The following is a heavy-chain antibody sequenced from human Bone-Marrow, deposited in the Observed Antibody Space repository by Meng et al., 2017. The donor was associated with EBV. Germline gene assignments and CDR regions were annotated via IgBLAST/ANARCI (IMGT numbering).Heavy chain of an antibody. Sequence: QVQLQQWGAGLLKPSETLSLTCAVYGGSISSSNWWSWVRQPPGKGLEWIGEIYHSGSTNYNPSLKSRVTISVDKSKNQFSLRLTSVTAADTAVYYCARPFPSWQSPRLDPFGAWGQGTLVTVSS. V-gene: IGHV4-4*02. CDR2: IYHSGST. CDR3: ARPFPSWQSPRLDPFGA. J-gene: IGHJ5*02. D-gene: IGHD6-19*01. CDR1: GGSISSSNW.